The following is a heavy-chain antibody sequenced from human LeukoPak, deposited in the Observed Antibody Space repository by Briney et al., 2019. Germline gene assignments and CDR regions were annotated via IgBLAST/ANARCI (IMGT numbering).Heavy chain of an antibody. CDR1: GGSISSGDYY. CDR3: ARDAESPIPATAISHYYGMDV. D-gene: IGHD2-2*02. V-gene: IGHV4-30-4*01. Sequence: SETLSLTCTVSGGSISSGDYYWCWIRQPPGKDLEWIGYIYYSGSTYYNPSLKSRVTISVDTSKNQFSLKLSSVTAADTAVYYCARDAESPIPATAISHYYGMDVWGQGTTVTVSS. CDR2: IYYSGST. J-gene: IGHJ6*02.